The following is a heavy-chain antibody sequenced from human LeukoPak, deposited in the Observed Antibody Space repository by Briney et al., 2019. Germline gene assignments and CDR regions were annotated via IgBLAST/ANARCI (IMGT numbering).Heavy chain of an antibody. CDR1: GFPLNLFA. CDR3: TKNIGYSYGYLAN. V-gene: IGHV3-23*01. D-gene: IGHD5-12*01. Sequence: GGSLRLSCVVSGFPLNLFAVTWVRQAPGKGLEWVSFISASASTTHYADSVKGRFTISKDIAKDTIYLQMNSLKVEDTAIYFCTKNIGYSYGYLANWGQGARVTVSS. CDR2: ISASASTT. J-gene: IGHJ4*02.